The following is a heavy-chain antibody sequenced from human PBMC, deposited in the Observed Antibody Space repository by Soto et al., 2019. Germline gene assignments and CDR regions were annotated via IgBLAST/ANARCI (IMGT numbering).Heavy chain of an antibody. Sequence: QVQLVQSGAEVKKPGASVKVSCKASGYTFTSYDINWVRQATGQGLEWMGWMNPNSGNTGYAQKFQGRVTMTRNTSISTAYMELSSLRSEDTAMYYCAIPPDYGDYVPYYYYGMDVWGQGTTVTVSS. J-gene: IGHJ6*02. CDR3: AIPPDYGDYVPYYYYGMDV. CDR2: MNPNSGNT. CDR1: GYTFTSYD. V-gene: IGHV1-8*01. D-gene: IGHD4-17*01.